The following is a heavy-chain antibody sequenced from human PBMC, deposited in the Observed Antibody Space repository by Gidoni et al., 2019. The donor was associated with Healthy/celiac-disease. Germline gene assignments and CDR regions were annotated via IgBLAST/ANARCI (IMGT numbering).Heavy chain of an antibody. CDR1: GGSISSSY. CDR2: ISYSGIT. CDR3: AGRRIIVASLASLDPSFDP. V-gene: IGHV4-59*08. J-gene: IGHJ5*02. D-gene: IGHD3-16*02. Sequence: QVQLQESDAGLVQPAETLSRTGPADGGSISSSYWSWIGQPPGWGLEWIGYISYSGITIYSPSLQRRVTISVDTTMTQFSPMLSSVTAADTAVYYCAGRRIIVASLASLDPSFDPWGHGTLVTVSS.